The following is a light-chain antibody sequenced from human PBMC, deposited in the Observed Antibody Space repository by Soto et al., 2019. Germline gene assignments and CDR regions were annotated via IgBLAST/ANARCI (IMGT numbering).Light chain of an antibody. CDR2: GSI. J-gene: IGLJ3*02. V-gene: IGLV1-40*01. CDR1: SSNIGAGYD. CDR3: QSFDSSLVV. Sequence: QSALTQPPSVSGAPGQRVTISCTGSSSNIGAGYDVHWYQQLPGTAPKLLIYGSINRPSGVPDRFSGSKSDTSASLAITGLQSEDEADYYCQSFDSSLVVFGGGTKLTVL.